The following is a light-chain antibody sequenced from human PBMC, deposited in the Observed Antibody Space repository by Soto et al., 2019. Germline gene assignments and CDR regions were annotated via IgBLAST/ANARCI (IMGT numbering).Light chain of an antibody. J-gene: IGLJ2*01. Sequence: QSALTQPASVSGSPGQSITLSCTRTSSGVENYNLVSWYQHRPGKAPKLIIYEGSQRPSGVSDRFSGSKSGSTASLTISGLRAEDEADYYCSSYAGAVVFGGGTKLTVL. CDR1: SSGVENYNL. V-gene: IGLV2-23*01. CDR3: SSYAGAVV. CDR2: EGS.